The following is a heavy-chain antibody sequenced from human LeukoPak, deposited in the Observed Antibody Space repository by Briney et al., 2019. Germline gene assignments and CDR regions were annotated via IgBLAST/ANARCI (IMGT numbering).Heavy chain of an antibody. CDR2: ISHSGST. V-gene: IGHV4-30-4*01. CDR3: ARAGGSNWFDP. CDR1: GGSISSGDYY. Sequence: SETLSLTCTVSGGSISSGDYYWSWIRQPPGKGLEWIGYISHSGSTYYNPSLKSRVTISEDISKNQFSLKLSSVTAADTAVYYCARAGGSNWFDPWGQGTLVTVSS. J-gene: IGHJ5*02. D-gene: IGHD3-16*01.